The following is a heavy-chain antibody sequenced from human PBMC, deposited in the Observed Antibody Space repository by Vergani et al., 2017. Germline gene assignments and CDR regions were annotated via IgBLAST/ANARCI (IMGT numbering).Heavy chain of an antibody. CDR2: ISSSGSTI. Sequence: VQLVESGGGVVQPGRSLRLSCAASGFTFSSYGMNWVRQAPGKGLEWVSYISSSGSTIYYADTVKGRFTISRDNAKNSLYLQMNSLRAEDTAVYYCARNNYDFWSPPGWFDPWGQGTLVTVSS. V-gene: IGHV3-48*04. CDR1: GFTFSSYG. J-gene: IGHJ5*02. CDR3: ARNNYDFWSPPGWFDP. D-gene: IGHD3-3*01.